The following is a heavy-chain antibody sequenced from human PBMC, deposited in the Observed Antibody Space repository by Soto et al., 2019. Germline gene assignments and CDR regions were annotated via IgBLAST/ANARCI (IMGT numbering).Heavy chain of an antibody. J-gene: IGHJ4*02. Sequence: NPSGTLSLTCTVSGGSISSYYWSWIRQPPGKGLEWIGYIYYSGSTNYNPSLKSRVTISVDTSKNQFSLKLSSVTAADTAVYYCARLYCSSTSCPIDYWGQGTLVTVSS. CDR3: ARLYCSSTSCPIDY. CDR2: IYYSGST. CDR1: GGSISSYY. V-gene: IGHV4-59*01. D-gene: IGHD2-2*01.